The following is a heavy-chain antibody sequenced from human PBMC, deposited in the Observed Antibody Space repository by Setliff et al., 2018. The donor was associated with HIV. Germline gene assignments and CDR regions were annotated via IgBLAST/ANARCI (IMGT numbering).Heavy chain of an antibody. J-gene: IGHJ5*02. Sequence: PSETLSLTCTVSGGSIGGFYWNWIRQSAGKGLQWIGRIYYVGWSKYNPSLEDRVTMSVDTSNNQFSLSLRSVTAADTAIYYCARSIHGGGSEPFDTWGQGILVTVSS. V-gene: IGHV4-4*07. D-gene: IGHD3-10*01. CDR3: ARSIHGGGSEPFDT. CDR2: IYYVGWS. CDR1: GGSIGGFY.